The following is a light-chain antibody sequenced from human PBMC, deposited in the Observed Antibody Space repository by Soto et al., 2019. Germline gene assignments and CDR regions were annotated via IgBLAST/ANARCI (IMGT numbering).Light chain of an antibody. J-gene: IGLJ1*01. V-gene: IGLV2-14*01. CDR2: EVS. Sequence: QSVLTQPASVSGYPGQSITISCTGRSSDVGAYNYVSWFQQHPGKAPKFMIYEVSNRPSGVSNRFSGSKSGNTASLTVSGLQAEDEADYYCSSYTTSNTYVFGNGTKVTVL. CDR3: SSYTTSNTYV. CDR1: SSDVGAYNY.